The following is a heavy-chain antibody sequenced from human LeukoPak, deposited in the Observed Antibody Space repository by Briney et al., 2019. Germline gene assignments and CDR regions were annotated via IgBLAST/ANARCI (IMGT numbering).Heavy chain of an antibody. Sequence: SQTLSLTCAISGDSDSSNSAAWTWIRQSPSRGLEWLGRTYYRSRWYNDYAVSVKSRITINPDTSKNQFSLQLNSVTPEDTAVYYCTRKIRTYFDSWGQGTLVTVSS. CDR1: GDSDSSNSAA. CDR3: TRKIRTYFDS. D-gene: IGHD3-10*01. J-gene: IGHJ4*02. CDR2: TYYRSRWYN. V-gene: IGHV6-1*01.